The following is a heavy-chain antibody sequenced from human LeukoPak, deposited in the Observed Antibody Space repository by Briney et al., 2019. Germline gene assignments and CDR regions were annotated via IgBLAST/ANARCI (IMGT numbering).Heavy chain of an antibody. CDR2: IYHSGST. CDR1: GYPISSGYY. J-gene: IGHJ6*03. V-gene: IGHV4-38-2*02. Sequence: SETLSLTCTVSGYPISSGYYWGWSRQPPGKGLEWIGSIYHSGSTYYNPSLKSRVTISVDTSKNQFSLKLSSVTAADTAVYYCARVDTAMAAYYYYYMDVWGKGTTVTVSS. CDR3: ARVDTAMAAYYYYYMDV. D-gene: IGHD5-18*01.